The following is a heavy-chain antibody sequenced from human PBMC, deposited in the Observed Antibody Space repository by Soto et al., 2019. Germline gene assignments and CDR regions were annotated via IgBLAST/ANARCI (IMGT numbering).Heavy chain of an antibody. J-gene: IGHJ6*02. D-gene: IGHD2-15*01. V-gene: IGHV1-69*13. CDR3: ARDQGYCSGGSCYSGMGYYYYGMDV. CDR2: IIPIFGTA. CDR1: GGTFSSYA. Sequence: GASVKVSCKASGGTFSSYAISWVRQAPGQGLEWMGGIIPIFGTANYAQKFQGRVTITADESTSTAYMELSSLRSEDTAVYYCARDQGYCSGGSCYSGMGYYYYGMDVWGQGTTVTVYS.